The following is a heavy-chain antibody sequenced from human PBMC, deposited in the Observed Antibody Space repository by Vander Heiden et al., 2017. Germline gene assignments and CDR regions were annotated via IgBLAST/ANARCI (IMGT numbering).Heavy chain of an antibody. J-gene: IGHJ4*02. D-gene: IGHD3-9*01. CDR2: IKSKTDGWTT. Sequence: EVQLVESGGGLVKPGGSLRLSCAASGFTFSNAWMNWVRQAPGKGLEWVGRIKSKTDGWTTDYAAPVKGRFTISRDDSKNTLYLQMNSLKTEDTAVYYCTTAELRYFDWLLGNFDYWGQGTLVTVSS. CDR1: GFTFSNAW. CDR3: TTAELRYFDWLLGNFDY. V-gene: IGHV3-15*07.